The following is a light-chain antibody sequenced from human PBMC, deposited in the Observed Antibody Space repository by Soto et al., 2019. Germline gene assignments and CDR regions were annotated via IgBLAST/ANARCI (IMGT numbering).Light chain of an antibody. CDR1: QSVSSY. J-gene: IGKJ5*01. Sequence: EIVLTQSPATLSLSPGERATLSCRASQSVSSYLAWYQQKPGQAPRLLIYDASNRATGIPARFSGSGSGTDFTLTLSSLEPEDFAVYYCQQRSHWLVTFGQGTRLEIK. CDR3: QQRSHWLVT. CDR2: DAS. V-gene: IGKV3-11*01.